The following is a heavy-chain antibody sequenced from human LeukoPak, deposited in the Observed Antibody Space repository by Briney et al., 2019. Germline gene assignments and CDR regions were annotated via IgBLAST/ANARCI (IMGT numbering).Heavy chain of an antibody. CDR1: GFTFDDYA. V-gene: IGHV3-9*01. D-gene: IGHD6-13*01. J-gene: IGHJ4*02. CDR2: ISWNSGSI. Sequence: GGSLRLSCAASGFTFDDYAMHWVRHAPGKGLEWVSGISWNSGSIGYADSVKGRFTISRDNAKNSLYLQMNSLRAEDTALYYCARVPGFSSSWYDCWGQGTLVTVSS. CDR3: ARVPGFSSSWYDC.